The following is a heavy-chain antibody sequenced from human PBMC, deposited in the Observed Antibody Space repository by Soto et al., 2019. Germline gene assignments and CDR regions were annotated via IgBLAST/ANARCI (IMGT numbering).Heavy chain of an antibody. Sequence: GGSLRLSCAASGFTFSSYAMSWARQAPGKGLEWVSAISGSGGSTYYADSVKGRFTISRDNSKNTLYLQMNSLRAEDAAVYYCAKDLVRIVVVVAATYASEIWGQGTMVTVSS. CDR1: GFTFSSYA. CDR2: ISGSGGST. J-gene: IGHJ3*02. CDR3: AKDLVRIVVVVAATYASEI. D-gene: IGHD2-15*01. V-gene: IGHV3-23*01.